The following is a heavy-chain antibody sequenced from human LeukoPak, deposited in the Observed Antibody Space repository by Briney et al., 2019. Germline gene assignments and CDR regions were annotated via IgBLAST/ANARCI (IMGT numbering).Heavy chain of an antibody. J-gene: IGHJ4*02. Sequence: GGSLRLSCAASGFTFSSYSMNWVRQAPGKGLEWVSSISSSSSYIYYADSVKGRFTISRDNAKNSLYLQMNSLSAEDTAVYYCARDTPSYCSGGSCYGWGQGTLVTVSS. D-gene: IGHD2-15*01. V-gene: IGHV3-21*01. CDR1: GFTFSSYS. CDR3: ARDTPSYCSGGSCYG. CDR2: ISSSSSYI.